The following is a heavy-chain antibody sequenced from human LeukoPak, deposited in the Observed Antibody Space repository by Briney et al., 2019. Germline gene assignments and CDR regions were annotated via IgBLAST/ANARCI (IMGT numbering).Heavy chain of an antibody. V-gene: IGHV4-39*07. Sequence: SETLSLTCTVSGGSISSSSYYWGWIRQPPGKGLGWIGSIYYSGSTYYNPSLKSRVTISVDTSKNQFSLKLSSVTAADTAVYYCARTYDILTGWDPWGQGPLVTVSS. D-gene: IGHD3-9*01. CDR2: IYYSGST. CDR1: GGSISSSSYY. CDR3: ARTYDILTGWDP. J-gene: IGHJ5*02.